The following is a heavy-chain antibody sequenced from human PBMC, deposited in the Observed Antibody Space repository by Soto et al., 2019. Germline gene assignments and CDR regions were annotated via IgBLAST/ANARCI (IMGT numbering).Heavy chain of an antibody. D-gene: IGHD6-19*01. J-gene: IGHJ4*02. CDR3: AREATIGGSGWYFDY. V-gene: IGHV1-69*01. CDR1: GFTFSSYA. CDR2: IIPIFGTA. Sequence: VQLVESGGGLVKPGGSLRLSCAASGFTFSSYAISWVRQAPGQGLEWMGGIIPIFGTANYAQKFQGRVTITADESTSTAYMELSSLRSEDTAVYYCAREATIGGSGWYFDYWGQGTLVTVSS.